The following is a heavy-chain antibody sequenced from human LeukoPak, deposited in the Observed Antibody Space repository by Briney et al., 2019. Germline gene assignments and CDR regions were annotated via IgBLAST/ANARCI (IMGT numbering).Heavy chain of an antibody. Sequence: RASVKVSCKASGYTFTGYYMHWVRQAPGQGLKWMGWINPNSGGTNYAQKFQGRVTMTRDTSISTAYMELSRLRSDDTAVYYCARNFPYYDILTGYTNWFDPWGQGTLVTVSS. CDR3: ARNFPYYDILTGYTNWFDP. J-gene: IGHJ5*02. D-gene: IGHD3-9*01. CDR1: GYTFTGYY. V-gene: IGHV1-2*02. CDR2: INPNSGGT.